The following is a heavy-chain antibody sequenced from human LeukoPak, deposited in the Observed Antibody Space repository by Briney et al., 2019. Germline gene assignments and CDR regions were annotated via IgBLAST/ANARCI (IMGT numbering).Heavy chain of an antibody. CDR1: GGSISSGGYS. Sequence: SETLSLTCAVSGGSISSGGYSWSWIRQPPGKGLEWIGYIYHSGSTYYNPSLKSRVTISVDTSKNQFSLKLSSVTAADTAVYYCARLGGYSGYDYVGMDVWGQGTTVTVSS. V-gene: IGHV4-30-2*01. D-gene: IGHD5-12*01. J-gene: IGHJ6*02. CDR2: IYHSGST. CDR3: ARLGGYSGYDYVGMDV.